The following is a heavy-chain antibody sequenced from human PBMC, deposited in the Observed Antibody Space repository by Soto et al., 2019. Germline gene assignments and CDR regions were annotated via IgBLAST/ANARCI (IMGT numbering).Heavy chain of an antibody. CDR2: ISYDGSNK. V-gene: IGHV3-30-3*01. CDR1: GFTFSSYA. CDR3: ARGRNDFWSGYYWSPPGYFDY. J-gene: IGHJ4*02. D-gene: IGHD3-3*01. Sequence: PGGSLRLSCAASGFTFSSYAMHWVRQAPGKGLEWVAVISYDGSNKYYADSVKGRFTISRDNSKNTLYLQMNSLRAEDTAVYYCARGRNDFWSGYYWSPPGYFDYWGQGTLVSVSS.